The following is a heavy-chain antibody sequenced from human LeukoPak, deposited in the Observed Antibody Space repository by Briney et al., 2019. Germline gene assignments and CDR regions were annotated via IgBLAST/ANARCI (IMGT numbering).Heavy chain of an antibody. Sequence: ASVKVSCKASGYTFTGYYMHWVRQAAGQGLEWMGGIIPIFGTANYAQKFQGRVTITADKSTSTAYMELSSLRSEDTAVYYCARGDYYGSGSYAWFDPWGQGTLVTVSS. V-gene: IGHV1-69*06. D-gene: IGHD3-10*01. J-gene: IGHJ5*02. CDR1: GYTFTGYY. CDR2: IIPIFGTA. CDR3: ARGDYYGSGSYAWFDP.